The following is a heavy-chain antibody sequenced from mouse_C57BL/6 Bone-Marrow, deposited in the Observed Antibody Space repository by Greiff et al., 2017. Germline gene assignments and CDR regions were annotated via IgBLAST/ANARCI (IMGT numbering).Heavy chain of an antibody. CDR3: AIDRYDYDGIDY. V-gene: IGHV5-16*01. J-gene: IGHJ2*01. D-gene: IGHD2-4*01. Sequence: EVKLVESEGGLVQPGSSMKLSCTASGFTFSDYYMAWVRQVPEKGLEWVANINYDGSSNYYLDSLKSRFIISRDNAKNILYLQMSSLKSEETATYYCAIDRYDYDGIDYWGQGTTLTVSS. CDR2: INYDGSSN. CDR1: GFTFSDYY.